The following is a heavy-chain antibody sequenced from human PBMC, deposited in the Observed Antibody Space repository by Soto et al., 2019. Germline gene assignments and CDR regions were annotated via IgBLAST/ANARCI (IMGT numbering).Heavy chain of an antibody. CDR1: WFSLSSSGMC. J-gene: IGHJ6*02. CDR3: ARIQKGPSESRYAFWRSSYYYYGMDV. Sequence: SGPTLVNPTQTLTLTGTFPWFSLSSSGMCVSWIRQPPGKALEWLALIDWDDDKYYSTSLKTRLTISKDTSKNQVVLTMTNMDPVDTATYYCARIQKGPSESRYAFWRSSYYYYGMDVWGQGTTVTVTS. D-gene: IGHD3-3*01. CDR2: IDWDDDK. V-gene: IGHV2-70*01.